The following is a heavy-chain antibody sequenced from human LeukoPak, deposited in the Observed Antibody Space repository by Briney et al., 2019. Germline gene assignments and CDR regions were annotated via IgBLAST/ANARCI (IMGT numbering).Heavy chain of an antibody. CDR3: ARENYGSGVFDY. Sequence: GGSLRLSCAASGFTFSDYYMSWIRQAPGKGLEWVSYISSSGGTIYYADSVKGRFIISRDNAKNSLYLQMNRLRAEDTAVYYCARENYGSGVFDYWGQGTMVTVSS. V-gene: IGHV3-11*04. CDR1: GFTFSDYY. J-gene: IGHJ4*02. D-gene: IGHD3-10*01. CDR2: ISSSGGTI.